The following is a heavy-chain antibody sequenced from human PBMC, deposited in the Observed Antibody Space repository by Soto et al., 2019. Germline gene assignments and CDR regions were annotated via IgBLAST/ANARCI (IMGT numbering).Heavy chain of an antibody. CDR3: AREGDRPYYYSGMDV. Sequence: QVQLVQSGNEVKKPGASVNVSCKASGYSFTRYGISWVRQAPGQGLEWMGWISGYNGKTKYAQKLQGRVSMTTDTSTSTAYMELRSLGSDDTAVYDCAREGDRPYYYSGMDVW. D-gene: IGHD3-16*01. J-gene: IGHJ6*01. CDR2: ISGYNGKT. V-gene: IGHV1-18*01. CDR1: GYSFTRYG.